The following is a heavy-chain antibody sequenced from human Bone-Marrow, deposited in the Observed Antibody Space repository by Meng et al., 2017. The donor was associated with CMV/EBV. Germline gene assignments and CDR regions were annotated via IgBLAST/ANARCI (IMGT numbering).Heavy chain of an antibody. J-gene: IGHJ4*02. CDR2: INPNSGGT. Sequence: QAELVQSGVEGKKPGASVKVSCKASGYTFTGYYMTWVRQAPGQGLEWMGWINPNSGGTNYAQKFQGRVTMTRDTSISTAYMELSRLRSDDTAVYYCARGYSNRLPGGFDYWGQGTLVTVSS. CDR3: ARGYSNRLPGGFDY. V-gene: IGHV1-2*02. CDR1: GYTFTGYY. D-gene: IGHD4-11*01.